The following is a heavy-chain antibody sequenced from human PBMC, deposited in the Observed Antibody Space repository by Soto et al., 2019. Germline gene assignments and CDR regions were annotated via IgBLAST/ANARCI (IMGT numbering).Heavy chain of an antibody. CDR2: INHSGST. V-gene: IGHV4-34*01. D-gene: IGHD2-2*01. J-gene: IGHJ6*03. CDR3: ARGRDIVVVPAAKVFMQRRNYYYYMDV. CDR1: GGSFSGYY. Sequence: QVQLQQWGAGLLKPSETLSLTCAVYGGSFSGYYWSWIRQPPGKGLEWIGEINHSGSTNYNPSLTSRVTISVDTSKNQFSLKLSSVTAADTAVYYCARGRDIVVVPAAKVFMQRRNYYYYMDVWGKGTTVTVSS.